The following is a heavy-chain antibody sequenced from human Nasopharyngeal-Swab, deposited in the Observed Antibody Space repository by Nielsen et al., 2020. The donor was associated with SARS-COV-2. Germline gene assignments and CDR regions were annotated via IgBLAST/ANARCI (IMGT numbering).Heavy chain of an antibody. CDR1: GSSFTSYW. Sequence: GESLKISCKGSGSSFTSYWIAWVRQMPGKGLEWMGIIYPRDSDTRYNPSFQGQVTISADKSVSTAYLQWSSLKASDTAMYYCVRPEGVATSFKYYFQYGMDVWGQGTMVTVPS. J-gene: IGHJ6*02. CDR3: VRPEGVATSFKYYFQYGMDV. D-gene: IGHD5-12*01. CDR2: IYPRDSDT. V-gene: IGHV5-51*01.